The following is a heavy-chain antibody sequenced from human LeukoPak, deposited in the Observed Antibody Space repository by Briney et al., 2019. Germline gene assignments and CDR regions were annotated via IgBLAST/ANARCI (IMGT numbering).Heavy chain of an antibody. V-gene: IGHV3-74*01. CDR3: ARTPYTSSWYGWFDP. CDR2: INTDGSST. CDR1: GFTSSRYW. D-gene: IGHD6-13*01. Sequence: PGGSLRISCAASGFTSSRYWMHWVRQAPGKGLVWVSHINTDGSSTNYADSVKGRFTISRDNAKNTLYLQMNSLRAEDTAVYYCARTPYTSSWYGWFDPWGQGTLVTVSS. J-gene: IGHJ5*02.